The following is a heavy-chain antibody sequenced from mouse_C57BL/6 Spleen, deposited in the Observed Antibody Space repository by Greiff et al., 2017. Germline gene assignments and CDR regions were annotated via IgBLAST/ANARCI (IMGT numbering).Heavy chain of an antibody. Sequence: DVHLVESGGGLVQPGGSLSLSCAASGFSFTDYYMSWVRQPPGKALEWLGFIRNKANGYTTEYSASVKGRFTITRDNSQSILYLQMNALSAEDSATYYCANFPFTTVVGYNYMDYWGQGTSLTVSS. CDR2: IRNKANGYTT. CDR1: GFSFTDYY. V-gene: IGHV7-3*01. CDR3: ANFPFTTVVGYNYMDY. J-gene: IGHJ2*02. D-gene: IGHD1-1*01.